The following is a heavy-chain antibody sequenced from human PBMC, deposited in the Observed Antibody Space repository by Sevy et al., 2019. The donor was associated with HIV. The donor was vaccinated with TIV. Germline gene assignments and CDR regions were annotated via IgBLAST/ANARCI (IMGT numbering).Heavy chain of an antibody. J-gene: IGHJ4*02. CDR2: IKQDGSRK. V-gene: IGHV3-7*01. CDR3: ARDQGLFLRFYFDS. Sequence: LSLTCAASEFTLSNFWMSWVRQAPGKGREWVATIKQDGSRKYYVHSVRGRFTISRDNAKNSLFLQLNSPRAEDTAVYYCARDQGLFLRFYFDSWGQGALVTVSS. CDR1: EFTLSNFW.